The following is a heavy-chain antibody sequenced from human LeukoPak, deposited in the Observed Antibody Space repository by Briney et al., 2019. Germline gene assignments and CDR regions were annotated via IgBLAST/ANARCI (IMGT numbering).Heavy chain of an antibody. V-gene: IGHV4-38-2*02. Sequence: PSETLSLTCTVSGYSITSGYYWGWIRQPPGQGLEWIGSIYHTGSTHYNPSLNSRVTMSVDTSKNQVSLKLSSVTAADTAVYYCARDHHRRLYDSQARDTFDIWGQGTMVTVSS. D-gene: IGHD3-22*01. CDR3: ARDHHRRLYDSQARDTFDI. J-gene: IGHJ3*02. CDR1: GYSITSGYY. CDR2: IYHTGST.